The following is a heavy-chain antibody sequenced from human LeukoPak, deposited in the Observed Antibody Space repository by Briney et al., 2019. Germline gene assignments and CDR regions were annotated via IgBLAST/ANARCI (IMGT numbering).Heavy chain of an antibody. Sequence: SETLSLTCTVSGASIDSHYWSWIRQPPGKGLEWIGCIYYSGTTKYNPSLRSRVTISIDTSKNQFSLKVNSVTAADTAVYYCARGQPQRYNSDWYVNWFDPWGQGTLVSVSS. D-gene: IGHD6-19*01. V-gene: IGHV4-59*11. CDR3: ARGQPQRYNSDWYVNWFDP. J-gene: IGHJ5*02. CDR1: GASIDSHY. CDR2: IYYSGTT.